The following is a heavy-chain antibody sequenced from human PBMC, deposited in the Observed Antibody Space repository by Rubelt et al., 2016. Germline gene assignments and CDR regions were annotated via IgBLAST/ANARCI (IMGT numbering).Heavy chain of an antibody. CDR3: ARGGGGSYYVAFDM. CDR1: GGTFSSYA. D-gene: IGHD1-26*01. CDR2: IIPILGIA. J-gene: IGHJ3*02. V-gene: IGHV1-69*04. Sequence: KKPGSSVKVSCKASGGTFSSYAISWVRQAPGQGLEWMGRIIPILGIANYAQKFQGRVTMTTDTSTSTAYMELRSLRSDDTAVYYCARGGGGSYYVAFDMWGQGTMVTVSS.